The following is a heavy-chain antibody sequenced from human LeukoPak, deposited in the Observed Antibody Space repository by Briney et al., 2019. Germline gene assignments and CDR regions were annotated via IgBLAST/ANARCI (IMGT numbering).Heavy chain of an antibody. V-gene: IGHV3-30-3*02. CDR1: GFILSEYG. CDR2: VSFDGNNE. Sequence: GGSLRLSCAASGFILSEYGIHWVRQAPGKGLDWLAGVSFDGNNEDYADSVKGRFTISRDNSKNTLYLQMNSLRAEDTAVYYCAKMRLGPTYYMDVWGKGTTVTVSS. J-gene: IGHJ6*03. D-gene: IGHD5-12*01. CDR3: AKMRLGPTYYMDV.